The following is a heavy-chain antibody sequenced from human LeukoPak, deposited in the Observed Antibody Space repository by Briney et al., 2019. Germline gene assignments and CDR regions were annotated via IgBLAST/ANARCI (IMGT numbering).Heavy chain of an antibody. CDR2: IYPGDSDT. CDR1: GYSFTSYW. V-gene: IGHV5-51*01. Sequence: GESLKISCKGSGYSFTSYWIGWVRQMPGKGLEWMGIIYPGDSDTRYSPSFQGQVTISADKSISTAYLQWSSLKASDTAMYYCARQERGYHDSSGYIFDYWGQGTLVTVSS. D-gene: IGHD3-22*01. CDR3: ARQERGYHDSSGYIFDY. J-gene: IGHJ4*02.